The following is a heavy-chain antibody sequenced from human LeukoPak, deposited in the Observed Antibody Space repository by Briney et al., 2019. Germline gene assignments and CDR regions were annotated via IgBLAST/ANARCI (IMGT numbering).Heavy chain of an antibody. CDR1: GGSFSGYY. J-gene: IGHJ6*02. CDR3: ARTIQGGGYYYGMDV. CDR2: INHSGST. Sequence: PSETLSLTCAVYGGSFSGYYWSWIRQPPGKGLEWIGEINHSGSTNYNPSLKSRVTISVDTSKNQFSLKLSSVTAADTAVYYCARTIQGGGYYYGMDVWGQGTTVTVSS. D-gene: IGHD5-18*01. V-gene: IGHV4-34*01.